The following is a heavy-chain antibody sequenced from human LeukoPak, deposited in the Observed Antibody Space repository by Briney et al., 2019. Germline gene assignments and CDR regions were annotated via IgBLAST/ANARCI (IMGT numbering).Heavy chain of an antibody. Sequence: ASVKVSCKASGGTFSSYASSWVRQAPGQGLEWMGGIIPIFGTANYAQKFQVRVTITADKSTSTAYMELSSLRSEDTAVYYCARNTLGAFDIWGQGTMVTVSS. CDR3: ARNTLGAFDI. V-gene: IGHV1-69*06. J-gene: IGHJ3*02. CDR1: GGTFSSYA. CDR2: IIPIFGTA. D-gene: IGHD7-27*01.